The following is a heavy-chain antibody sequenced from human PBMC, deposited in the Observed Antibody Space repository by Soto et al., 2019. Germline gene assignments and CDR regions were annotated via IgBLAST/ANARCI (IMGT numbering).Heavy chain of an antibody. CDR3: ASRLMTSGATHFDN. CDR2: IYYSGST. V-gene: IGHV4-28*01. J-gene: IGHJ4*02. Sequence: SETLSLTCAVSGYSISSSNWWGWIRQPPGKGLEWIGYIYYSGSTYYTPSLKSRVTISVDTSNNQFSLRLGSVTAADTAVYLCASRLMTSGATHFDNWGQGSPVTVSS. D-gene: IGHD4-17*01. CDR1: GYSISSSNW.